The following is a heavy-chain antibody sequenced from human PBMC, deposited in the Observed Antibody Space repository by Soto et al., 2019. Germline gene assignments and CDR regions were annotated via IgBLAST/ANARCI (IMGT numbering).Heavy chain of an antibody. CDR1: GYTFTRYA. Sequence: QVQLVQSGAEVKKPGASVKVSCKASGYTFTRYAMHWVRQAPGQRLEWMGWINGGNGNTRYVQKLQGRVTITRDTPTRIVYRELRSLSSEDTAVYYCTRDGGSTGPTSAFWFDPWGQGTLVTVSS. J-gene: IGHJ5*02. V-gene: IGHV1-3*01. CDR2: INGGNGNT. D-gene: IGHD1-1*01. CDR3: TRDGGSTGPTSAFWFDP.